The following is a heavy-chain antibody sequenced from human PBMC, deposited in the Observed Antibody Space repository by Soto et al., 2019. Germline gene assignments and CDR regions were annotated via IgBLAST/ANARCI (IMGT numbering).Heavy chain of an antibody. Sequence: SEALSLTCAVYGGSFSGYYWSWIRQPPGKGLEWIGEINHSGSTNYNPSLRSRVTISVDTSKNQFSLKLSSVTAADTAVYYCARRVTRRVSRGSGCYYAFDFWGQGTMVT. CDR3: ARRVTRRVSRGSGCYYAFDF. D-gene: IGHD2-15*01. CDR1: GGSFSGYY. CDR2: INHSGST. V-gene: IGHV4-34*01. J-gene: IGHJ3*01.